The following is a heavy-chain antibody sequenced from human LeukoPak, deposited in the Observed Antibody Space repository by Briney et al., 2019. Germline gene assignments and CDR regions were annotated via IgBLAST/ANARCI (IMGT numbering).Heavy chain of an antibody. D-gene: IGHD5-18*01. V-gene: IGHV1-24*01. CDR3: ATWYSNGYSYFHY. CDR2: FDPEDGET. Sequence: ASVKVSCKVSGYTLTELSMHRVGQAPGKGPEWMGGFDPEDGETIYAQKFQGRVTMTEDTSTDTAYMELSSLRSEDTAVYYCATWYSNGYSYFHYWGQGTLVTVSS. J-gene: IGHJ4*02. CDR1: GYTLTELS.